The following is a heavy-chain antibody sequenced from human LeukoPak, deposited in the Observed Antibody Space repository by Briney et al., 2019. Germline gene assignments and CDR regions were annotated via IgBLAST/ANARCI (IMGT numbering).Heavy chain of an antibody. CDR2: ISGSGGSP. Sequence: GGSLRLSCAASGFTFSSYAMSWVRQAPGKGLEWVSAISGSGGSPYYADSVKGRFTISRDNSKNTLYLQMNSLRAEDTAVYYCAKDGNWDRRGYYFDYWGQGTLVTVSS. D-gene: IGHD1-1*01. J-gene: IGHJ4*02. V-gene: IGHV3-23*01. CDR3: AKDGNWDRRGYYFDY. CDR1: GFTFSSYA.